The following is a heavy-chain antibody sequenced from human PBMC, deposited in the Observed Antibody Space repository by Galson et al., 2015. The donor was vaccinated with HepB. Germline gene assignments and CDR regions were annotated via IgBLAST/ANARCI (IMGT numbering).Heavy chain of an antibody. J-gene: IGHJ4*02. Sequence: LRLSCASSGFTFGDYAMNWVRQAPGKGLEWISYISGSTIYTNYAGSVKGRFTISRDDAKNSLYLHLNSVTAEDTAVYYCARVADADYGDHTHFDYWGQGTLVTVSS. CDR1: GFTFGDYA. CDR2: ISGSTIYT. D-gene: IGHD4-17*01. CDR3: ARVADADYGDHTHFDY. V-gene: IGHV3-11*06.